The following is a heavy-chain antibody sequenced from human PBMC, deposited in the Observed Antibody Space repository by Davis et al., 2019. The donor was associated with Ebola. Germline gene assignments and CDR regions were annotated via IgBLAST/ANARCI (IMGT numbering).Heavy chain of an antibody. J-gene: IGHJ6*02. CDR3: ARDQSQGYYDFWSGYYNVGPADV. Sequence: GESLKISCAASGFTFSNYAMHWVRQAPGKGLEWVAVISYDGSNKYYADSVKGRFTISRDISKNTLYLQMNSLRAEDTAVYYCARDQSQGYYDFWSGYYNVGPADVWGQGTTVTVSS. V-gene: IGHV3-30-3*01. CDR2: ISYDGSNK. D-gene: IGHD3-3*01. CDR1: GFTFSNYA.